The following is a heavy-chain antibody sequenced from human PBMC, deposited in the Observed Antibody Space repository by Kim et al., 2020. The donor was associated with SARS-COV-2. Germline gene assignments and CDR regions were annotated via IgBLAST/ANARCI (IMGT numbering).Heavy chain of an antibody. CDR3: ARVGGSAGGDYYYGMDV. Sequence: GGSLRLSCAASGFTFSSYSMNWVRQAPGKGLEWVSSISSSSSYIYYADSVKGRFTISRDNAKNSLYLQMNSLRAEDTAVYYCARVGGSAGGDYYYGMDVWGQGTTVTVSS. CDR2: ISSSSSYI. D-gene: IGHD2-15*01. J-gene: IGHJ6*02. CDR1: GFTFSSYS. V-gene: IGHV3-21*01.